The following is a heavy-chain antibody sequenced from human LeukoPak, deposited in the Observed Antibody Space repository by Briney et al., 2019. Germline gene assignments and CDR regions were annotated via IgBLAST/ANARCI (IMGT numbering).Heavy chain of an antibody. J-gene: IGHJ4*02. CDR3: ERGDGYNYWEY. D-gene: IGHD5-24*01. V-gene: IGHV3-53*01. CDR2: IYVGGST. CDR1: GFTVSSYY. Sequence: GGSLRLSCAASGFTVSSYYMIWVRQAPGKGLEWVSVIYVGGSTYYADSVRGRFTISRDISKNTLYLQMNSLRAEDTAVYYCERGDGYNYWEYWGQGTLVTVSS.